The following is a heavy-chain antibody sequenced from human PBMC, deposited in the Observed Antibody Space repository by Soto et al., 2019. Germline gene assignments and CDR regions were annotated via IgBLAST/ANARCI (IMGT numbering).Heavy chain of an antibody. CDR3: AKTQAEYFSSDDFDM. V-gene: IGHV3-30*18. CDR2: ISYDGSNK. D-gene: IGHD6-6*01. CDR1: GFSFSGFG. Sequence: QVQLVESGGGVVQPGRSLRLSCAASGFSFSGFGMHWVRQAPGKGLEWVAVISYDGSNKYYADSVKGRFTISRDNSKNTLYLQVHSLRVEDTAVYYCAKTQAEYFSSDDFDMWGQGTMLTVSS. J-gene: IGHJ3*02.